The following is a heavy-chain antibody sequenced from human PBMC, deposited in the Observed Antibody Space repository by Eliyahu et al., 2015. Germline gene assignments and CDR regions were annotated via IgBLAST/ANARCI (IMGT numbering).Heavy chain of an antibody. CDR3: ARGAIAVAGAPRF. CDR2: IWYDGSKE. V-gene: IGHV3-33*01. CDR1: RFMFSXFA. J-gene: IGHJ4*02. D-gene: IGHD6-19*01. Sequence: QVQLVESGGGVVQPGRSXXLSXAAFRFMFSXFAMXWVRQAPGKGLEWVAVIWYDGSKEYYADSVKGRFTVSRDNSKKMLYLQMNSLRVDDTAVYYCARGAIAVAGAPRFWGQGTLVTVSP.